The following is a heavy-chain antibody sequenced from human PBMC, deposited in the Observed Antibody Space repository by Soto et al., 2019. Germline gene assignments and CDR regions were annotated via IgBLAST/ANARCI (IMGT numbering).Heavy chain of an antibody. CDR2: IWYDGSNK. J-gene: IGHJ2*01. Sequence: GGSLRLSCAAAGFTFSSYCMHRVRPGPGQGVGGLAVIWYDGSNKYYADSVKGRFTISRDNSKNTLYLQMNSLRAEDTAVYYCARSLPFWYFDLWGRGTLVTVSS. CDR3: ARSLPFWYFDL. CDR1: GFTFSSYC. V-gene: IGHV3-33*01.